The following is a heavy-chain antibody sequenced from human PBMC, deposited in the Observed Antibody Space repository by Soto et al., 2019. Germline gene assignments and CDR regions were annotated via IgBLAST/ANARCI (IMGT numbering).Heavy chain of an antibody. CDR2: IYYSGST. Sequence: SETLSLTCTVSGGSISSRSYYWGWIRQPPGKGLEWIGSIYYSGSTYYNPSLKSRVTISVDTSKNQFSLKLSSVTAADTAVYYCARQTSYGSGSYYFDYWGQGTLVTVSS. CDR1: GGSISSRSYY. D-gene: IGHD3-10*01. CDR3: ARQTSYGSGSYYFDY. J-gene: IGHJ4*02. V-gene: IGHV4-39*01.